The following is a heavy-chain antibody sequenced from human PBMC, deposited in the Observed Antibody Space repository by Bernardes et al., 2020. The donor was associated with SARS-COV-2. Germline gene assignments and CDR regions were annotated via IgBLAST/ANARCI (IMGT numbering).Heavy chain of an antibody. CDR2: ISGGGEWT. D-gene: IGHD7-27*01. CDR1: GFTFRTHH. CDR3: AKDSNWGSGY. Sequence: SLRLSCAASGFTFRTHHMSWVRQAPGKGLEWVCIISGGGEWTDYADSVKGRFTLSRDNSKNMVYLQMSSLRAEDTAVYYCAKDSNWGSGYWGQGTLVTVCS. V-gene: IGHV3-23*01. J-gene: IGHJ4*02.